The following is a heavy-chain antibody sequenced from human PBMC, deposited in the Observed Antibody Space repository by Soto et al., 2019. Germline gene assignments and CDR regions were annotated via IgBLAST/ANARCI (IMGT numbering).Heavy chain of an antibody. CDR2: IYYSGST. CDR1: GGSISSSSYY. D-gene: IGHD3-10*01. J-gene: IGHJ6*02. CDR3: ARRRAVHSYYYYYGMDV. V-gene: IGHV4-39*01. Sequence: PSETLSLTCTVSGGSISSSSYYWGWIRQPPGKGLEWIGSIYYSGSTYYNPSLKSRVTISVDTSKNQFSLKLSSVTAADTAVYYCARRRAVHSYYYYYGMDVWGQGTTVTVSS.